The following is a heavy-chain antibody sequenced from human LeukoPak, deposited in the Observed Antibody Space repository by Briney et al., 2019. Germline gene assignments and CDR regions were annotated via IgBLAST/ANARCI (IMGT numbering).Heavy chain of an antibody. D-gene: IGHD6-6*01. Sequence: ASVKVSCKASGYTFTSYDINWVRQATGQGLEWMGWMSPNSDNTGYAQRFQGRVTFTRDTSISTAYMELRSLTSEDTAVYYCARGYSSSSPLDYWGQGTLVTVSS. CDR3: ARGYSSSSPLDY. CDR2: MSPNSDNT. V-gene: IGHV1-8*01. J-gene: IGHJ4*02. CDR1: GYTFTSYD.